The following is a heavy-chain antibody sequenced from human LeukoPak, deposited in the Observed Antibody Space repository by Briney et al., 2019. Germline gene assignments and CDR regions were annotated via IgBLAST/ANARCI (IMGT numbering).Heavy chain of an antibody. CDR3: ARAPSGWSDYWYFDL. J-gene: IGHJ2*01. CDR1: GFTFGSYE. Sequence: GGSLRLSCAASGFTFGSYEMNWVRQAPGKGLEWVSYISGSGGTIFYSDSLKGRFTISRDNSKNTLFLQMNSLRAEDTAVYYCARAPSGWSDYWYFDLWGRGTLVTVSS. D-gene: IGHD6-19*01. V-gene: IGHV3-48*03. CDR2: ISGSGGTI.